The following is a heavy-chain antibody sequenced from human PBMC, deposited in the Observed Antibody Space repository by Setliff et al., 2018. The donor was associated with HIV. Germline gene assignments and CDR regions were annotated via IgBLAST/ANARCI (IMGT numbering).Heavy chain of an antibody. Sequence: ASVKVSCKTSGFAFTNYGFTWVRQAPGQGLEWMGWISAYSGETFSTQRFRDRVTLTTDTSTSTAYMELRSLTSDDTAVYYCARGYCGGGICYSPNWLDPWGQGTLVTVSS. D-gene: IGHD2-15*01. CDR1: GFAFTNYG. J-gene: IGHJ5*02. V-gene: IGHV1-18*01. CDR2: ISAYSGET. CDR3: ARGYCGGGICYSPNWLDP.